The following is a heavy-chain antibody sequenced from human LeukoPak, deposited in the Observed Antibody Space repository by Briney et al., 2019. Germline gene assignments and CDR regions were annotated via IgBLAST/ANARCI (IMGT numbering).Heavy chain of an antibody. CDR1: GYTFTSYY. J-gene: IGHJ6*02. CDR3: ARGDIVATMGYYYYGMDV. CDR2: ISPSGGST. V-gene: IGHV1-46*01. D-gene: IGHD5-12*01. Sequence: ASVKVSCKASGYTFTSYYMHWVRQAPGQGLEWMGIISPSGGSTSYAQKFQGRVTMARDTSTSTVYMELSSLRSEDTAVYYCARGDIVATMGYYYYGMDVWGQGTTVTVSS.